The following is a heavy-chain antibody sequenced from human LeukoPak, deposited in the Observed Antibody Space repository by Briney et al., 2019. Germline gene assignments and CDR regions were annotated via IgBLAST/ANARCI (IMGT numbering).Heavy chain of an antibody. CDR3: AKGYYMDV. V-gene: IGHV3-74*01. J-gene: IGHJ6*03. CDR1: GFTFSSYW. CDR2: INTDASST. Sequence: GGSLRLSCAASGFTFSSYWMHWVRQAPGKGLVWVSHINTDASSTSYADSVEGRFTISRDNAKNTLYLQMNSLTAEDTAVYYCAKGYYMDVWGKGTTVTVSS.